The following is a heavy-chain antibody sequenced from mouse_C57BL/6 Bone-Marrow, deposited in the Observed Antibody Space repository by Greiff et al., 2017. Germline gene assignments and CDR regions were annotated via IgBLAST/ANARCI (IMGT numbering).Heavy chain of an antibody. J-gene: IGHJ4*01. Sequence: QVQLQQPGTELVKPGASVKLSCKASGYTFTSYWMHWVKQRPGQGLEWIGNINPSNGGTNYNEKFKSKATLTVDKSSSTAYMQLSSLTSEDSAVYYCVKGNYGNYEDYARDYWGQGTSVTVSS. V-gene: IGHV1-53*01. CDR1: GYTFTSYW. CDR3: VKGNYGNYEDYARDY. D-gene: IGHD2-1*01. CDR2: INPSNGGT.